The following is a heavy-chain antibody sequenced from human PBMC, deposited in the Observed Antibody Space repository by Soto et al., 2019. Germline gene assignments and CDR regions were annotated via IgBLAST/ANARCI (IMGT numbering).Heavy chain of an antibody. CDR1: GFTFSCYS. J-gene: IGHJ4*02. D-gene: IGHD3-9*01. CDR3: AREDILGVRSFDY. CDR2: ISSGSKTI. V-gene: IGHV3-48*02. Sequence: GSLRLSCAASGFTFSCYSVNWVRQAPGKGLEWVSYISSGSKTIYYAESVKGRFTVSRDNARNSQYLQMNSLRDEDTAVYYCAREDILGVRSFDYWGQGTLVTVSS.